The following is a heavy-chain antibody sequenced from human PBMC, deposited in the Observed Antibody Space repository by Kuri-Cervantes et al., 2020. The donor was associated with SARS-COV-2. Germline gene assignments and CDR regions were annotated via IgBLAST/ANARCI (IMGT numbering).Heavy chain of an antibody. Sequence: ETLSLTCTVSGGSISSYYWSWIRQPAGKGLEWIGRIKSKTDGGTTDYAAPVKGRFTISRDDSKNTLYLQMNSLRAEDTAVYYCARMYNWNYGYLDDYWGQGTLVTVSS. V-gene: IGHV3-15*01. CDR1: GGSISSYY. J-gene: IGHJ4*02. CDR3: ARMYNWNYGYLDDY. D-gene: IGHD1-7*01. CDR2: IKSKTDGGTT.